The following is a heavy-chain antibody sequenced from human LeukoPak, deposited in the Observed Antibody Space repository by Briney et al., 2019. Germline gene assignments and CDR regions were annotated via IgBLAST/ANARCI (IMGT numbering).Heavy chain of an antibody. CDR2: INPSGGST. CDR3: AGTVTGLYPAYYFDY. D-gene: IGHD4-17*01. J-gene: IGHJ4*02. CDR1: GYTFTSYY. Sequence: GASVKVSCKASGYTFTSYYMHWVRQAPGQGLEWMGIINPSGGSTSYAQKFQGRVTMTRDTSTSTVYMELSSLRSEDTAVYSCAGTVTGLYPAYYFDYWGQGTLVTVSS. V-gene: IGHV1-46*01.